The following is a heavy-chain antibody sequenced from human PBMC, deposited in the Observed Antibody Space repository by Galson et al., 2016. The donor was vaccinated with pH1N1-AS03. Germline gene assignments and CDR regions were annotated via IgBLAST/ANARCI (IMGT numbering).Heavy chain of an antibody. CDR2: IGSAGDT. CDR1: GFTFRDFD. V-gene: IGHV3-13*01. Sequence: LRLSCAASGFTFRDFDMHWVRQVLRKGLEWVSGIGSAGDTYYAASVKGRFTISRENAKNSLYLQMSSVTAGDTAVYYCARDPHGLDVWGQGTAVTVSS. J-gene: IGHJ6*02. CDR3: ARDPHGLDV.